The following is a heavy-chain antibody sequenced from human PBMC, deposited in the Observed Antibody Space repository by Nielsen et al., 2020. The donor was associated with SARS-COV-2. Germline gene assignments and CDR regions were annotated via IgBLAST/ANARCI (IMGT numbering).Heavy chain of an antibody. D-gene: IGHD3-22*01. CDR2: INHSGST. J-gene: IGHJ4*02. CDR3: AREAYDSSGYYLGMDY. Sequence: SETLSLTCAVYGGSFSGYYWSWIRQPPGKGLEWIGEINHSGSTNYNPSLKSRVTISVDTSKNQFSLKLSSVTAVDTAVYYCAREAYDSSGYYLGMDYWGQGTLVTVTS. V-gene: IGHV4-34*01. CDR1: GGSFSGYY.